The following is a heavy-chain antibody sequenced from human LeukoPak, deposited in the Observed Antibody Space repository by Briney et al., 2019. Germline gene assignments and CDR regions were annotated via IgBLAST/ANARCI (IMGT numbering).Heavy chain of an antibody. V-gene: IGHV4-39*07. CDR2: IFYSGST. J-gene: IGHJ4*02. CDR1: GGSISTSNYY. Sequence: SETLSLTCTVSGGSISTSNYYWGWIRQPPGKGLEWIGNIFYSGSTYYNPSLKSRVTISVDTSKNQFSLKLSSVTAADTAVYYCARLRGIGYSYGYPGYFDYWGQGTLVTVSS. D-gene: IGHD5-18*01. CDR3: ARLRGIGYSYGYPGYFDY.